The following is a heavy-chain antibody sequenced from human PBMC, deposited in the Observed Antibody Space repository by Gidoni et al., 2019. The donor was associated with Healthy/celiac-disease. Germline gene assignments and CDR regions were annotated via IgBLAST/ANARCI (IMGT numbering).Heavy chain of an antibody. CDR2: INHSVST. J-gene: IGHJ4*02. Sequence: QVQLQQWGAGLLKPSETLSLTCAVYGGSFSGYYWSWIRQPPGKGLEWIGEINHSVSTNYNPSLKSRVTISVDTSKNQFSLKLSSVTAADTAVYYCARGGYCSSTSCPYYFDYWGQGTLVTVSS. CDR1: GGSFSGYY. D-gene: IGHD2-2*01. V-gene: IGHV4-34*01. CDR3: ARGGYCSSTSCPYYFDY.